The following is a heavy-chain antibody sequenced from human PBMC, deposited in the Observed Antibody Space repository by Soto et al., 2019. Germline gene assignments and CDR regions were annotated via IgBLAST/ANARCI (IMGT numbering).Heavy chain of an antibody. CDR2: INPEGGGT. Sequence: QVQLVQSGAEVKKPGASVKVSCKASGYTFTSYYMHWGRLAPGQGLEWKGIINPEGGGTSYGPQSQARVIMTRDTSTSTAEMEMSSIIAEDTAVYYYAVGGNFCIMDRWGQGTAVTVSS. D-gene: IGHD4-4*01. CDR1: GYTFTSYY. J-gene: IGHJ6*02. V-gene: IGHV1-46*01. CDR3: AVGGNFCIMDR.